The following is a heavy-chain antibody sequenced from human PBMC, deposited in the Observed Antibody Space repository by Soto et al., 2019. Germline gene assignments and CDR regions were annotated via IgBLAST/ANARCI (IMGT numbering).Heavy chain of an antibody. J-gene: IGHJ4*02. CDR3: ARADSSSWYELFDY. V-gene: IGHV1-2*02. CDR1: GYTFTGYY. CDR2: INPNSGGT. Sequence: ASVKVSCKASGYTFTGYYMHWVRQAPGQGLEWMGWINPNSGGTNYAQKFRGRVTMTRDTSISTAYMELSRLRSDDTAVYYCARADSSSWYELFDYWGQGTLVTVSS. D-gene: IGHD6-13*01.